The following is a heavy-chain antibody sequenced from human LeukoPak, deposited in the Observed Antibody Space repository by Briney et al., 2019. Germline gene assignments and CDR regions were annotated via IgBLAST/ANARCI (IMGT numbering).Heavy chain of an antibody. J-gene: IGHJ6*03. CDR2: ISGSGGST. V-gene: IGHV3-23*01. Sequence: GGSLRLSCAASGCTFSSYAMRWVRQAPGKGLEWVSAISGSGGSTYYADSVKGRFTISRDNSKNTLYLQMNSLRAEDTAVYYCAIDQFVVVPAAIPEDYYYYYYMDVWGKGTTVTVSS. D-gene: IGHD2-2*02. CDR1: GCTFSSYA. CDR3: AIDQFVVVPAAIPEDYYYYYYMDV.